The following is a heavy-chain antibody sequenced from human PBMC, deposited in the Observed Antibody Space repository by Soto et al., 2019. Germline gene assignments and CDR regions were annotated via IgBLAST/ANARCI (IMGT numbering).Heavy chain of an antibody. CDR1: GFSFSSYA. V-gene: IGHV3-23*01. CDR3: AKDPYDSSGYYSGWFDP. J-gene: IGHJ5*02. CDR2: ISGSGGST. Sequence: PGWSLRLSCVASGFSFSSYAMSWVRQAPGKGLEWVSAISGSGGSTYYADSVKGRFTISRDNSKNTLYLQMNSLRAEDTAVYYCAKDPYDSSGYYSGWFDPWGQGTLVTASS. D-gene: IGHD3-22*01.